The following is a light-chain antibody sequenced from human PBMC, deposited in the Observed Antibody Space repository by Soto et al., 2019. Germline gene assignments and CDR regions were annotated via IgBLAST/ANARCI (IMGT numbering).Light chain of an antibody. CDR3: SSYTSSSTRV. Sequence: QSVLTQPASVSGSPGQSITISCTGTSSGVGGYNYVSWYQQHPGKAPKLMIYEVSNRPSGVSNRFSGSKSGNTASLTISGLQAEDGADYYCSSYTSSSTRVFGTGTKVTVL. J-gene: IGLJ1*01. CDR2: EVS. V-gene: IGLV2-14*01. CDR1: SSGVGGYNY.